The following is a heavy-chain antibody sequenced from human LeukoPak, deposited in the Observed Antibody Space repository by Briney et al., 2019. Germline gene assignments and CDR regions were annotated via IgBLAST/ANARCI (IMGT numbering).Heavy chain of an antibody. D-gene: IGHD6-13*01. V-gene: IGHV1-18*01. CDR3: ARIRALGYSSSWYGVPRGWFDP. Sequence: ASVKVSCMSSGYTFTSYGISWVRQAPGQGLEWMGWISAYNGNTNYAQKLEGRVTITTDTSTSTAYMALRSLRSDDTAVYYCARIRALGYSSSWYGVPRGWFDPWGQGTLVTVSS. CDR1: GYTFTSYG. CDR2: ISAYNGNT. J-gene: IGHJ5*02.